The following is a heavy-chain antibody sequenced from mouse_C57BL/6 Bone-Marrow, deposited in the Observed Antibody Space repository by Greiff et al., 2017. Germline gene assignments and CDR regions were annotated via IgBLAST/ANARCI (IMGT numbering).Heavy chain of an antibody. Sequence: QVQLKQSGPGLVQPSQSLSITCTVSGFSLTSYGVHWVRQSPGKGLEWLGVIWSGGSTDYNAAFISRLSISKDNSKSQVFFKMNSLQADDTAIYXCARNNRGAVVPYAMDYWGQGTSVTVSS. CDR2: IWSGGST. V-gene: IGHV2-2*01. CDR1: GFSLTSYG. D-gene: IGHD1-1*01. CDR3: ARNNRGAVVPYAMDY. J-gene: IGHJ4*01.